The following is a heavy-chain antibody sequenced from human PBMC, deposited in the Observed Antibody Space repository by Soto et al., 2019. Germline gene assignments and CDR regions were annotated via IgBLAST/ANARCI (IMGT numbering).Heavy chain of an antibody. CDR2: IYYSGST. CDR1: GGSISSYY. Sequence: SETLSLTCTVSGGSISSYYWSWIRQPPGKGLEWIGYIYYSGSTNYNPSLKSRVTISVDTSKNQFSLKLSSVTAADTAVYYCARLRSPTTYYYYYYMDVWGKGTTVTVSS. V-gene: IGHV4-59*08. CDR3: ARLRSPTTYYYYYYMDV. D-gene: IGHD4-17*01. J-gene: IGHJ6*03.